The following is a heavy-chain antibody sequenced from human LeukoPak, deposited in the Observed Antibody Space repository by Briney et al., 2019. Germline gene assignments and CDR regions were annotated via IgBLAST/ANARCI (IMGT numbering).Heavy chain of an antibody. J-gene: IGHJ3*02. V-gene: IGHV3-7*01. CDR3: ARPSGRITMVRGVIIWSAFDI. CDR2: IKQDGSEE. Sequence: GSLRLSCAASGFTFNCFLISLVRQAPGKGLGWVANIKQDGSEEYYVDSVKGRFTISRDNAKNSLYLQMNSLRAEDTAVYYCARPSGRITMVRGVIIWSAFDIWGQGTMVTVSS. D-gene: IGHD3-10*01. CDR1: GFTFNCFL.